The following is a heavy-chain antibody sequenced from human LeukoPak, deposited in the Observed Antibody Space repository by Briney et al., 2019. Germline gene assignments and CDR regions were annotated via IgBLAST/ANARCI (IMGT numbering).Heavy chain of an antibody. J-gene: IGHJ4*02. CDR1: GFNFSSYA. Sequence: PGGSLRLSCAASGFNFSSYAMSWVRQAPGKGLEWVSAISGSGGSTYYADSVKGRFTISRDNSKNTLYLQMNSLRAEDTAVYYCARDSYYDFWSGLDYWGQGTLVTVSS. CDR3: ARDSYYDFWSGLDY. CDR2: ISGSGGST. D-gene: IGHD3-3*01. V-gene: IGHV3-23*01.